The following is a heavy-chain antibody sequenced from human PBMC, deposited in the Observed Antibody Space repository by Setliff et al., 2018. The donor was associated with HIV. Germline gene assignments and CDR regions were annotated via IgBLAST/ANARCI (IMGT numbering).Heavy chain of an antibody. D-gene: IGHD5-12*01. V-gene: IGHV3-66*01. CDR1: GFNVNNKY. J-gene: IGHJ4*02. CDR3: ARDWRSGYDLNFDY. CDR2: IYSDDYT. Sequence: GESLKISCAASGFNVNNKYMSWVRQAPGKGLEWVSIIYSDDYTKYADSLKGRFTISRDTSKNTLYLQMNSLRAEDTAVYYCARDWRSGYDLNFDYWGQGTLVTVSS.